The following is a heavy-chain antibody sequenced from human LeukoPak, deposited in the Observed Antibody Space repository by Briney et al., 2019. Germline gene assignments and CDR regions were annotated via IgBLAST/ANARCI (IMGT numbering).Heavy chain of an antibody. J-gene: IGHJ3*02. V-gene: IGHV4-39*01. Sequence: PSETLSLTCTVSGGSISSSSYYWGWIRQPPGKGLEWIGSIYYSGSTYYNPSLKSRVTISVDTSKNQFSLKLSSVTAADTAVYYCARQLTVYYYGSGSSPIRAFDIWGQGTMVTVSS. CDR2: IYYSGST. CDR1: GGSISSSSYY. D-gene: IGHD3-10*01. CDR3: ARQLTVYYYGSGSSPIRAFDI.